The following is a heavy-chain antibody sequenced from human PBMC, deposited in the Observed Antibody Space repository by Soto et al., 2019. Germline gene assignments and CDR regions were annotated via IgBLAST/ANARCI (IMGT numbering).Heavy chain of an antibody. CDR1: GASITFGGYS. CDR3: ARGGGSDSFDY. D-gene: IGHD1-26*01. V-gene: IGHV4-30-2*01. Sequence: SETLSLTCTVSGASITFGGYSWSWIRQTPGKGLEWIGYINHLETTFYNPSFESRLTLSIDRAKNQFSLKLHSMSAAGRAVYFCARGGGSDSFDYWGQGILVTVSS. J-gene: IGHJ4*02. CDR2: INHLETT.